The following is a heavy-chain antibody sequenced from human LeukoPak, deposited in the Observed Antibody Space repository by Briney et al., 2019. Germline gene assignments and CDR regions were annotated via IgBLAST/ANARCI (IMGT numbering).Heavy chain of an antibody. D-gene: IGHD3-22*01. J-gene: IGHJ4*02. CDR3: AREPYYYDSSVFDY. V-gene: IGHV3-21*01. CDR1: GFTFSSYS. Sequence: AGGSLRLSCAASGFTFSSYSMNWVRQAPGKGLEWVSSISSSSSYIYYADSVKGRFTISRDNAKNSLYLQMNSLRAEDTAVYYCAREPYYYDSSVFDYWGQGTLVTVSS. CDR2: ISSSSSYI.